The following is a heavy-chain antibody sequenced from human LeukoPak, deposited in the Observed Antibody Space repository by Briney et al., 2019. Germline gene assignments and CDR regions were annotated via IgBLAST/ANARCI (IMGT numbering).Heavy chain of an antibody. V-gene: IGHV1-18*01. Sequence: ASVKVSCKASGYTFTSYGISWVRQAPGQGLEWMGWISAYNGNTNYAQKLQGRVTMTTDTSTSTAYMELRSQRSDDTAVYYCARDLRARGYSYGYPYYFDYWGQGTLVTVSS. CDR3: ARDLRARGYSYGYPYYFDY. CDR1: GYTFTSYG. CDR2: ISAYNGNT. J-gene: IGHJ4*02. D-gene: IGHD5-18*01.